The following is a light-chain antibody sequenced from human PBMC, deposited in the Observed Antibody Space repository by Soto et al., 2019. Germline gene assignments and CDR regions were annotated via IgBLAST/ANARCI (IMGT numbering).Light chain of an antibody. V-gene: IGLV2-14*03. J-gene: IGLJ1*01. CDR1: SSDIGYYNY. Sequence: QSVLTQPASVSGYPGQSITISCTGTSSDIGYYNYVSWYQQHPGKAPKVMIYDVSNRPSGVSNRFSGSKSANTASLTISGLQAEDEADYHCSAYTTSSTAVFGSGTKVTVL. CDR3: SAYTTSSTAV. CDR2: DVS.